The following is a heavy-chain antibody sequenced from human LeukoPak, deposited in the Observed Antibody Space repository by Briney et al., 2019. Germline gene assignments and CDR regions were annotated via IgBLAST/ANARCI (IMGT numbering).Heavy chain of an antibody. CDR1: EFTFSSYW. V-gene: IGHV3-7*01. J-gene: IGHJ4*02. Sequence: GGSLRLSCAASEFTFSSYWMSWVRQAPGKGLEWVANIKQDGGRIYYLESVKGRFTVSRDNAKNSLYLQMNSLRAEDTAVYYCARLGARQMLEYWGQGTLVTVSS. D-gene: IGHD4-17*01. CDR2: IKQDGGRI. CDR3: ARLGARQMLEY.